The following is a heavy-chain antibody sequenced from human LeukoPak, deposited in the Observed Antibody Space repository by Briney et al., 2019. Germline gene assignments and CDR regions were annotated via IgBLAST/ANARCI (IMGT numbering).Heavy chain of an antibody. CDR3: ARERFPIFRTNHRGAFDI. Sequence: PSGTLFLTCAVSGGSISSSNWWSCVRQPPGKGLEWIGEIYHSGSTNYNPSLKSRVTISVDKSKNQFSLKLSSVTAADTAVYYCARERFPIFRTNHRGAFDIWGQGTMVTVSS. CDR2: IYHSGST. D-gene: IGHD2-8*01. CDR1: GGSISSSNW. J-gene: IGHJ3*02. V-gene: IGHV4-4*02.